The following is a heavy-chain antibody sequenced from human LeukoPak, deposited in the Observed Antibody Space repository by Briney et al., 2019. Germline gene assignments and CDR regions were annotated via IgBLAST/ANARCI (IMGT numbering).Heavy chain of an antibody. V-gene: IGHV3-49*04. J-gene: IGHJ6*02. D-gene: IGHD5-18*01. Sequence: PGGSLRLSCAASGFIVSSNYMNWVRQAPGKGLEWVGFIRSKAYRGTTEYAASVKGRFTISRDDSKSVVYLQMNSLKSEDTAVYYCSRGPIQLWVHNGVDVWGQGTTVTVSS. CDR2: IRSKAYRGTT. CDR3: SRGPIQLWVHNGVDV. CDR1: GFIVSSNY.